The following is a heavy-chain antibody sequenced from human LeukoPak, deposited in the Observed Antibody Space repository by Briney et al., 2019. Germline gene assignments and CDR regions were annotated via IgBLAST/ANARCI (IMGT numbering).Heavy chain of an antibody. J-gene: IGHJ4*02. V-gene: IGHV3-74*01. CDR3: ARAGLEMATISPPHY. CDR2: INSAGSST. D-gene: IGHD5-12*01. Sequence: PGGSLRLSCAASGFTFSSYWMHWVRQAPGKGLVWVSRINSAGSSTSYADSVKGRFTISRDNAKNTLYLQMNSLRAEDTAVYYCARAGLEMATISPPHYWGQGTLVTVSS. CDR1: GFTFSSYW.